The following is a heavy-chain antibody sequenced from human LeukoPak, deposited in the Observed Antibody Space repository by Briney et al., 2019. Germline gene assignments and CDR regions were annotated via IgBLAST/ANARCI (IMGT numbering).Heavy chain of an antibody. V-gene: IGHV4-34*01. J-gene: IGHJ4*02. Sequence: RSSETLSLTCAVYGGSFSGYYWSWIRQSPGKGLEWIGEINHSGSTNYNPSLKSRVTVSVDTSKNQFSLNLSSVTAADTAVYYRARNSYSYGYLTGYYFDFWGQGTLVTVSS. CDR2: INHSGST. CDR3: ARNSYSYGYLTGYYFDF. CDR1: GGSFSGYY. D-gene: IGHD5-18*01.